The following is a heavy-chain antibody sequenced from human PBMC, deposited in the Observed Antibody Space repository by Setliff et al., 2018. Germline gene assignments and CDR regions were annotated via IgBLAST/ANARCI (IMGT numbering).Heavy chain of an antibody. Sequence: ASVKVSCKASGYTFSNYGITWVRQAPGQGLEWMGWISAYSGNTKYAQKLQDRVTLTADTSTTTAYLQLTNLRSDDTAIYFCSRLVRFCTRTSCQRLSGDEYWGQGALVTVSS. CDR1: GYTFSNYG. D-gene: IGHD2-2*01. J-gene: IGHJ4*02. V-gene: IGHV1-18*01. CDR2: ISAYSGNT. CDR3: SRLVRFCTRTSCQRLSGDEY.